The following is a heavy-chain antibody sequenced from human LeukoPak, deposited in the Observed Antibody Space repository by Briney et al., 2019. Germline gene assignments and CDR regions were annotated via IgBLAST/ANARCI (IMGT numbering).Heavy chain of an antibody. J-gene: IGHJ4*02. V-gene: IGHV3-64D*06. CDR2: ISDNGGST. D-gene: IGHD1-1*01. Sequence: PGGSLRLSCSASGFILRSHAMHWVRQAPGKGLEYVSRISDNGGSTYYADSVRGRFTISRDNSKNTLYLQMSSLRAVDTAVYYCVKDNEAGGSPFDRWGQGTLVTV. CDR3: VKDNEAGGSPFDR. CDR1: GFILRSHA.